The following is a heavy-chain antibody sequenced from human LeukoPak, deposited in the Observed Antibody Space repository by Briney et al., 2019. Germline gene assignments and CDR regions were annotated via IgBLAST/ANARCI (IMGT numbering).Heavy chain of an antibody. V-gene: IGHV3-7*05. D-gene: IGHD5-12*01. CDR3: AKGASGYDDGVFDY. CDR2: IKQDGSEK. J-gene: IGHJ4*02. Sequence: GVSLTLSCAASGFTFSSYWMRWVRQAPGKGLEWVANIKQDGSEKYYVDSVKGRFTISRDNSKNTLYLQMNSLRAEDTAVYYCAKGASGYDDGVFDYWGQGTLVTVSS. CDR1: GFTFSSYW.